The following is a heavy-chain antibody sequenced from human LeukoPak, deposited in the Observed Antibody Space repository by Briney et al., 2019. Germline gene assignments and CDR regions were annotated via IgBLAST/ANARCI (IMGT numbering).Heavy chain of an antibody. CDR1: GYSFTSYW. V-gene: IGHV5-51*01. J-gene: IGHJ3*02. Sequence: GESLKISCKGSGYSFTSYWIGWVRQMPGKGLEWMGIIYPGDSDTRYSPSFQGQVTISADKSISTAYLQWSSLKASDTAMYYCARPSKAPSVVVTAIADAFDIWGQGTMVTVSS. D-gene: IGHD2-21*02. CDR2: IYPGDSDT. CDR3: ARPSKAPSVVVTAIADAFDI.